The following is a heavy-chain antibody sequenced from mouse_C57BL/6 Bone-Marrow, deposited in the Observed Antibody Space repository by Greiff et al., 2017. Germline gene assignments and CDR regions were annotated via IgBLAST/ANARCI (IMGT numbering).Heavy chain of an antibody. Sequence: QVQLQQPGAELVKPGASVTMSCKASGYTFTSYWITWVKQRPGQGLEWIGDIYPGSGSTNYNEKFKSKATLTVDTSSSTAYMQLSSLTSEDSAVYYCARPYCSNDWYFDVWGTGTTVTVSS. J-gene: IGHJ1*03. CDR3: ARPYCSNDWYFDV. V-gene: IGHV1-55*01. CDR2: IYPGSGST. D-gene: IGHD2-5*01. CDR1: GYTFTSYW.